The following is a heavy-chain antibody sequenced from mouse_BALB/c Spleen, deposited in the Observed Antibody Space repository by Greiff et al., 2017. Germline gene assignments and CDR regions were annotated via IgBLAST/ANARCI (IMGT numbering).Heavy chain of an antibody. V-gene: IGHV1S137*01. CDR2: ISTYYGDA. Sequence: QVQLQQSGAELVRPGVSVKISCKGSGYTFTDYAMHWVKQSHAKSLEWIGVISTYYGDASYNQKFKGKATMTVDKSSSTAYMELARLTSEDSAIYYCARDSSGAMDYWGQGTSVTVSS. CDR1: GYTFTDYA. D-gene: IGHD3-2*01. J-gene: IGHJ4*01. CDR3: ARDSSGAMDY.